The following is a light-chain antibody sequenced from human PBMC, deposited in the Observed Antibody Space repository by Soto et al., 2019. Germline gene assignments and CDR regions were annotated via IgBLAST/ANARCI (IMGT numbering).Light chain of an antibody. CDR1: QSISGN. J-gene: IGKJ5*01. CDR2: GAS. CDR3: QQYNNWPPT. V-gene: IGKV3-15*01. Sequence: EIVMTHSPATLSLSPGERATLSCRASQSISGNLALYQQKPGQAPRLLIYGASTRATGVPARFSDSGSETEFSLTISSLQSEDFAVYYCQQYNNWPPTFGQGTRLEI.